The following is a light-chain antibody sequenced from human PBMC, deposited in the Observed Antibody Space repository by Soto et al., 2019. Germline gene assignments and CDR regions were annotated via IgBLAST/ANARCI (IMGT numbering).Light chain of an antibody. Sequence: QSVLTQPASVSGSPGQSITISCTGSSSDGGGYNYVSWYQQHPGKAPKFMIYDVSNRPSGVSTRFSGSKSGNTASLTISGLQAEDEADYYCSSYTTGSTPVVFGGGTKLTVL. CDR3: SSYTTGSTPVV. CDR2: DVS. J-gene: IGLJ2*01. V-gene: IGLV2-14*01. CDR1: SSDGGGYNY.